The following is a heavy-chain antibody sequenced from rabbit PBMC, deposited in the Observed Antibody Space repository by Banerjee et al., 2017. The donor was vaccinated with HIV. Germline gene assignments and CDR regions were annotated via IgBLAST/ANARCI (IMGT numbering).Heavy chain of an antibody. D-gene: IGHD2-1*01. Sequence: QEQLVESGGGLVQPEGSLTLTCTASGFSFSNNYVMCWVRQAPGKGLEWIGCMHTGSGSTYYASWVNGRFPISKTSSTTVTLQMTSLTAADTATYFCARDAFDDDGDTIPLNLWGPGTLVTVS. V-gene: IGHV1S45*01. CDR3: ARDAFDDDGDTIPLNL. CDR2: MHTGSGST. J-gene: IGHJ4*01. CDR1: GFSFSNNYV.